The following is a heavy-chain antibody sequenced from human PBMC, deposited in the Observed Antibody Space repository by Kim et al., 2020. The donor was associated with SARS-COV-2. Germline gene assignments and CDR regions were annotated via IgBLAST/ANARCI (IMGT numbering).Heavy chain of an antibody. Sequence: ASVKVSCKTSGYIFTRNGISWVRQAPGHGLEWMGWISTNSGNTKFAQNLQDRVTMTTDTSTSTAYMELRSLRSDDTAIYYCATDVNWRFENWGQGTVVTVSS. CDR1: GYIFTRNG. V-gene: IGHV1-18*01. J-gene: IGHJ4*02. D-gene: IGHD1-1*01. CDR3: ATDVNWRFEN. CDR2: ISTNSGNT.